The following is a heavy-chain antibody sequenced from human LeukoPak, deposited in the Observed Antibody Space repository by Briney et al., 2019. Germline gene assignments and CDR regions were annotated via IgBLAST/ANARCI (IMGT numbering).Heavy chain of an antibody. D-gene: IGHD2-2*01. V-gene: IGHV4-59*01. CDR1: GGSISSYY. CDR3: ARERAQPLFYGMDV. J-gene: IGHJ6*02. CDR2: IYYSGST. Sequence: SETLSLTCTVSGGSISSYYWSWIRQPPGKGLEWIGYIYYSGSTNYNPSLKSRVTISVDTSKNQFSLELSSVTAADTAVYYCARERAQPLFYGMDVWGQGTTVTVSS.